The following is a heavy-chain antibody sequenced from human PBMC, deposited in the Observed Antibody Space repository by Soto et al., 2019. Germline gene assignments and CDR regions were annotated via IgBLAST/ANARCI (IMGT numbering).Heavy chain of an antibody. V-gene: IGHV1-69*13. CDR1: GGTFSSYA. CDR2: IIPIFGTA. Sequence: GASVKVSCKASGGTFSSYAISWVRQAPGQGLEWMGGIIPIFGTANYAQKFQGRVTITADESTSTAYMELSSLRSEDTAVYYCARDLDTAMVRSNYWGQGTLVTVSS. D-gene: IGHD5-18*01. J-gene: IGHJ4*02. CDR3: ARDLDTAMVRSNY.